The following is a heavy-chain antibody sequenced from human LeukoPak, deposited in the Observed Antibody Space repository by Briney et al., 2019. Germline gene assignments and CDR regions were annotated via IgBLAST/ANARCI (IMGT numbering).Heavy chain of an antibody. Sequence: SETLSLTCTVSGYSISSGYYWGWIRQPPGKGLEWIGSIYHSGSTYYNPSLKSRVTISVDTSKNQFSLKLSSVTAADTAVYYCAREPSFYDFRSGPINWFDPWGQGTLVTVSS. D-gene: IGHD3-3*01. CDR3: AREPSFYDFRSGPINWFDP. V-gene: IGHV4-38-2*02. J-gene: IGHJ5*02. CDR1: GYSISSGYY. CDR2: IYHSGST.